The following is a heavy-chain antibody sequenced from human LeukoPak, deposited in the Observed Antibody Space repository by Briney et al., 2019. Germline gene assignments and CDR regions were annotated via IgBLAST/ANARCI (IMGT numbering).Heavy chain of an antibody. V-gene: IGHV1-18*01. CDR3: VRDSYDSSGNYLDY. CDR2: ISVYNGNT. Sequence: ASVKVSCKASGYTFTNYGISWVRQAPGQGLKWMGWISVYNGNTNYAQKLQDRVTMTTDTSTSTAYMDLRSLRSDDTAVYYCVRDSYDSSGNYLDYWGQGTLVTVSS. CDR1: GYTFTNYG. J-gene: IGHJ4*02. D-gene: IGHD3-22*01.